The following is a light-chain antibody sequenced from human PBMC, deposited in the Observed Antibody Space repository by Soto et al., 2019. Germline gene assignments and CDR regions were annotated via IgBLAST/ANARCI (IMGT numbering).Light chain of an antibody. CDR3: QQYGNGNSPRYS. V-gene: IGKV3-20*01. J-gene: IGKJ2*03. CDR2: GTS. CDR1: QSVSSNY. Sequence: EIVLTQSPGTLSLSLGERATLSCRASQSVSSNYLAWYQQKPGQAPRLLLYGTSSRATGIPDRFSGSGSGTDFTLSISRLEPEDFAVYYCQQYGNGNSPRYSFGQGTRLEI.